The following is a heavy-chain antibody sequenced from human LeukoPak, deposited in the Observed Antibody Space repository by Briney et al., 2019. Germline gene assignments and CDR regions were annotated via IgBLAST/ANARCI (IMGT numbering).Heavy chain of an antibody. CDR3: ARVGVRPL. J-gene: IGHJ4*02. CDR1: GFTFSSYW. CDR2: INRDGSST. V-gene: IGHV3-74*01. Sequence: GGSLRLSCAASGFTFSSYWMHWVRQAPGKGLVWVSRINRDGSSTSYADSVKGRFTISRDNAKNTLYLQMNSLRAEDTAVYYCARVGVRPLWGQGTLVTVSS. D-gene: IGHD1-26*01.